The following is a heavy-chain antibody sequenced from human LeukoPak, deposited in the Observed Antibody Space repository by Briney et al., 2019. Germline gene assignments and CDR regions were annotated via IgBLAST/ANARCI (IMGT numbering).Heavy chain of an antibody. D-gene: IGHD5-18*01. J-gene: IGHJ6*03. CDR1: GFTFSDYG. CDR2: ISSSSSTI. Sequence: PGGSLRLSCAASGFTFSDYGMHWVRQAPGKGLEWVSYISSSSSTIYYADSVKGRFTISRDNSKNTLYLQMNSLRAEDTAVYYCAKDHRLGYSYGYYYYYYMDVWGKGTTVTVSS. V-gene: IGHV3-48*01. CDR3: AKDHRLGYSYGYYYYYYMDV.